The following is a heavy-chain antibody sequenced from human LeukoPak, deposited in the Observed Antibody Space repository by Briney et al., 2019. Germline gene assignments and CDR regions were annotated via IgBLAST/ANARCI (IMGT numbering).Heavy chain of an antibody. V-gene: IGHV3-7*01. Sequence: GGSLRLSCAASGFTFSSYWMSWVRQAPGKGLEWVANIKQDGSEKYYVDSVKGRFTISRDNAKNSLYLQMNSLRAEDTAVYYRARAGLLAYYYYYYMDVWGKGTTVTVSS. D-gene: IGHD1-26*01. J-gene: IGHJ6*03. CDR3: ARAGLLAYYYYYYMDV. CDR2: IKQDGSEK. CDR1: GFTFSSYW.